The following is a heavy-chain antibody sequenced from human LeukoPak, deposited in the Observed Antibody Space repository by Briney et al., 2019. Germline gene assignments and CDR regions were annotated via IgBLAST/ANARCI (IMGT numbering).Heavy chain of an antibody. D-gene: IGHD3-10*01. V-gene: IGHV1-18*01. J-gene: IGHJ4*02. CDR3: ARANMLRGIGPFDY. Sequence: ASVKVSCKASGYTFTSDGLSWVRQAPGQGLEWMGWISAYNGNTNYAQRLQGRVTMTTDTSTSTAYMELRSLRSDDTAVYYCARANMLRGIGPFDYWGQGTLVTVSS. CDR1: GYTFTSDG. CDR2: ISAYNGNT.